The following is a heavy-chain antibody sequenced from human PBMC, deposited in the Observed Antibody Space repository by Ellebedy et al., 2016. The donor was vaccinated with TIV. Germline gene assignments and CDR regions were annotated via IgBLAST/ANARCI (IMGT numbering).Heavy chain of an antibody. CDR2: IYYSGST. CDR3: ARDGYYYGMDV. J-gene: IGHJ6*02. Sequence: SETLSLTXTVSGGSISSSSYFWAWIRQPPGKGLEWIGYIYYSGSTNYNPSLKSRVTISVDTSKNQFSLKLSSVTAADTAVYYCARDGYYYGMDVWGQGTTVTVSS. CDR1: GGSISSSSYF. V-gene: IGHV4-61*01.